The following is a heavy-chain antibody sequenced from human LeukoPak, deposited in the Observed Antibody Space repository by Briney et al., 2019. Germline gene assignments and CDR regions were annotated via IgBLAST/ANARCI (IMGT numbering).Heavy chain of an antibody. V-gene: IGHV3-23*01. CDR1: GFTFSSYA. J-gene: IGHJ4*02. D-gene: IGHD3-22*01. Sequence: PGGSLRLSCAASGFTFSSYAMSWVRQAPGKGLEWVSAISGSGGSTYYADSVKGRFTISRDNSKNTLYLQMNSLRAEDTAVYYCAKDLVDYYDSSGYYCGFDYWGQGTLVTVSS. CDR2: ISGSGGST. CDR3: AKDLVDYYDSSGYYCGFDY.